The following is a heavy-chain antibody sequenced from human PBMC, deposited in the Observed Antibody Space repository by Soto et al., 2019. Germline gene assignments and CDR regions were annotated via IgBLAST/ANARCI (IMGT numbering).Heavy chain of an antibody. CDR1: GFTFSSYG. Sequence: PGGSLRLSCAASGFTFSSYGMHWVRQAPGKGLEWVAVISYDGSNKYYADSVKGRFTISRDNSKNTLYLQMNSLRAEDTAVYYWAKDLAPYCGGDCRLYDAFDIWGQGTMVTVSS. CDR2: ISYDGSNK. J-gene: IGHJ3*02. V-gene: IGHV3-30*18. D-gene: IGHD2-21*02. CDR3: AKDLAPYCGGDCRLYDAFDI.